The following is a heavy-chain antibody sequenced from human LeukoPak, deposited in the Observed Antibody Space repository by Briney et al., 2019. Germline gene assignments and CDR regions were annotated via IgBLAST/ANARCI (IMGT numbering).Heavy chain of an antibody. CDR1: GFTFSSYA. CDR3: ARDPGRAGTTEWYYFDL. Sequence: PGGSLRLFCAASGFTFSSYAMHWVRQAPGKGLEHVSAINSRGGNTYYANSVKGRFTISRDNSMNTLYLQMGSLRAEDMAVYYCARDPGRAGTTEWYYFDLWGQGTLVTVSS. V-gene: IGHV3-64*01. D-gene: IGHD3-3*01. J-gene: IGHJ4*02. CDR2: INSRGGNT.